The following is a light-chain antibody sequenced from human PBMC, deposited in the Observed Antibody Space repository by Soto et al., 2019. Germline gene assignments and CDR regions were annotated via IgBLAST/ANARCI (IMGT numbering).Light chain of an antibody. V-gene: IGKV1-27*01. CDR3: QQRSYWPIT. Sequence: DLQMSQSPSSLSASLGDRVTIXXRANQDISYYLAWYQQKQGKVPKIXIYGASTLQSGVPSRFSGSGAGTDFTLTISSLEPEDFAVYYCQQRSYWPITFGQGTRLEIK. CDR2: GAS. CDR1: QDISYY. J-gene: IGKJ5*01.